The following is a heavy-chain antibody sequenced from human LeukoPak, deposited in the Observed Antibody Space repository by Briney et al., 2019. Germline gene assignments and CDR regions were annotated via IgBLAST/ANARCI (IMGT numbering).Heavy chain of an antibody. J-gene: IGHJ4*02. CDR3: AXGGGYSYGSFDY. CDR1: GFTFSSNY. D-gene: IGHD5-18*01. Sequence: GXSLRXSCAASGFTFSSNYMSWVRQAPGKGLEWVSVIYSGGSTYYSDSVKGGFTISRDNSKKKRYLQMNSIRAEDTAGYYCAXGGGYSYGSFDYWGQGTLVTVSS. V-gene: IGHV3-53*01. CDR2: IYSGGST.